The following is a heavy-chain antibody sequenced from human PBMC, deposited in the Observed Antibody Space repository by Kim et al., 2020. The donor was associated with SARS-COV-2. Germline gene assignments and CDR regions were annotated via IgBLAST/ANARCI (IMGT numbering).Heavy chain of an antibody. Sequence: ASVKVSCKASGYTFTKYLISWVRQAPGQGLEWTGCIAVYNGKTDYEQKFQGRVTMTIDPSTNTAYMELRSLRSDDTAIYYCARDVDVLTGRSWPEDGMDVWGQGATVTVSS. CDR3: ARDVDVLTGRSWPEDGMDV. J-gene: IGHJ6*02. V-gene: IGHV1-18*04. CDR1: GYTFTKYL. D-gene: IGHD3-9*01. CDR2: IAVYNGKT.